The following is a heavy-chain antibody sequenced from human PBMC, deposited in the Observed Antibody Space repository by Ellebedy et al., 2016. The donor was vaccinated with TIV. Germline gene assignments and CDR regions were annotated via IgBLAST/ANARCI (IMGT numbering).Heavy chain of an antibody. J-gene: IGHJ4*02. D-gene: IGHD6-13*01. V-gene: IGHV1-3*01. CDR3: ARVGAAAGKGLGY. Sequence: AASVKVSCKASGYTFTSYAMHWVRQAPGQRLEWMGWINAGNGNTKYSQKFQGRGTITRDTSASTAYMELSSLRSEDTAVYYCARVGAAAGKGLGYWGQGTLVTVSS. CDR2: INAGNGNT. CDR1: GYTFTSYA.